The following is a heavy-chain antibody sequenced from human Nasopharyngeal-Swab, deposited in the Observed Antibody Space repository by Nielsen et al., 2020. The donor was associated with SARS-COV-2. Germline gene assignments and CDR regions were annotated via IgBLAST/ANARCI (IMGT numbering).Heavy chain of an antibody. D-gene: IGHD2-2*01. Sequence: ASVKVSCKASGYTFTSYGISWVRQAPGQGLEWMGWINAYNGNTNYAQKLQGRVTMTTDTSTSTAYMELRSLTSDDTAVYYCARDQGFTSSYWFDPWGQGTLVTVSS. CDR2: INAYNGNT. J-gene: IGHJ5*02. CDR1: GYTFTSYG. CDR3: ARDQGFTSSYWFDP. V-gene: IGHV1-18*01.